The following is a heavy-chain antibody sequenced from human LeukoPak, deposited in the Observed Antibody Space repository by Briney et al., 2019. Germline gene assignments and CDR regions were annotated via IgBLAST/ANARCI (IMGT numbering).Heavy chain of an antibody. V-gene: IGHV3-66*02. D-gene: IGHD5-18*01. CDR2: IYSGGST. CDR3: ARETRRIQLSSFDP. CDR1: GFTVSSNY. Sequence: GGSLRLSCAASGFTVSSNYMSWVRQPPGKGLEWVSVIYSGGSTYYADSVKGRFTISRDNSKNTLYLQMNSLRAEDTAVYYCARETRRIQLSSFDPWGQGTLVTVSS. J-gene: IGHJ5*02.